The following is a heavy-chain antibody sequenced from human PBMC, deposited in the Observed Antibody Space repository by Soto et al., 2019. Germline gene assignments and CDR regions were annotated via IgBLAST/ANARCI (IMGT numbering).Heavy chain of an antibody. Sequence: GGSLRLSCAASGFTFSSYAMSWVRQAPGKGLEWVSAISGSGGSTYYADSVKGRFTISRDNSKNTLYLQMNSLRAEDTAVYYCAKDLGSSGWYWKGAFDIWGQGTMVTVSS. CDR2: ISGSGGST. D-gene: IGHD6-19*01. CDR3: AKDLGSSGWYWKGAFDI. V-gene: IGHV3-23*01. CDR1: GFTFSSYA. J-gene: IGHJ3*02.